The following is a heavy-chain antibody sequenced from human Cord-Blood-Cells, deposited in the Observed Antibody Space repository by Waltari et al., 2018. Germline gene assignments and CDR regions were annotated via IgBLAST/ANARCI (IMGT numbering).Heavy chain of an antibody. CDR1: GFTFGDYA. CDR2: IRSKAYGGTT. J-gene: IGHJ3*02. CDR3: TRARDIVVVITGPDAFDI. Sequence: EVQLVESGGGLVKPGRSLRLSWTASGFTFGDYAMSWFRQAPGKGPVWVGFIRSKAYGGTTEYAASVKGRFTISRDDSKSIAYLQMNSLKTEDTAVYYCTRARDIVVVITGPDAFDIWGQGTMVTVSS. V-gene: IGHV3-49*05. D-gene: IGHD3-22*01.